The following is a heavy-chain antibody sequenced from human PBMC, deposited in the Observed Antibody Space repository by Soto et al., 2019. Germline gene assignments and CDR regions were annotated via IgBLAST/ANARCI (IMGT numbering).Heavy chain of an antibody. CDR1: GFTVSSNY. CDR2: IYSGGST. CDR3: ARADHSSSRYYFQH. Sequence: GWSLRLSCAASGFTVSSNYMSWVRQAPGKGLEWVSVIYSGGSTYYADSVKGRFTISRDNSKNTLYLQMNSLRAEDTAVYYCARADHSSSRYYFQHWGQGTLVTVSS. J-gene: IGHJ1*01. D-gene: IGHD6-13*01. V-gene: IGHV3-53*01.